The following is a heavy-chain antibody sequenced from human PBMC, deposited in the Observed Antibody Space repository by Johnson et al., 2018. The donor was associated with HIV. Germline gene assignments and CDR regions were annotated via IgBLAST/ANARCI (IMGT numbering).Heavy chain of an antibody. CDR1: GFTFDDYA. CDR2: ISWYSGSI. Sequence: VQLVESGGGLVQPGRSLRLSCAASGFTFDDYAMHWVRQAPGKGLEWVSGISWYSGSIGYEDSVKGRFTISRDNAKNSLYLQMNSLRAEDTALYYCAKSRGELDDAFDIWGQGTMVTVSS. D-gene: IGHD1-26*01. V-gene: IGHV3-9*01. J-gene: IGHJ3*02. CDR3: AKSRGELDDAFDI.